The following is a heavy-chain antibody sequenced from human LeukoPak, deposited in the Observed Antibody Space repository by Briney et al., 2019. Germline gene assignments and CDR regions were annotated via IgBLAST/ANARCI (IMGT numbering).Heavy chain of an antibody. Sequence: GGSLRLSCTASKFRFNIYAMVWVRQAPGKGLEWVSHISGNGATSDYADSVKGRFTVSRDNSKDTLYLQMNSLRAEDTAVYYCAKANHWSPYYYYIDVWGQGTTVTVSS. V-gene: IGHV3-23*01. CDR2: ISGNGATS. CDR3: AKANHWSPYYYYIDV. CDR1: KFRFNIYA. D-gene: IGHD1-14*01. J-gene: IGHJ6*03.